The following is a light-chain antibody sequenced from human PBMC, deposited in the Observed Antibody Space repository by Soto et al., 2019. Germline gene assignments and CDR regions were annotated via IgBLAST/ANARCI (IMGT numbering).Light chain of an antibody. CDR3: QQTYNTPLT. CDR1: QSISSY. V-gene: IGKV1-39*01. J-gene: IGKJ5*01. Sequence: DINMTESPSALSASVGDRVTITCRASQSISSYLNWYQQKVGKAPKLLIYASTNLLSGVPARFSGRGAGTDFTLTISRLQPEDSATYYCQQTYNTPLTFGQGTRLEI. CDR2: AST.